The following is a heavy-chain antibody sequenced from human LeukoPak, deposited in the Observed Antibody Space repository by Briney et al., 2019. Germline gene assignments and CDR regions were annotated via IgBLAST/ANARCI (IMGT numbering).Heavy chain of an antibody. V-gene: IGHV1-46*01. Sequence: ASVKVSCKASGYTFTSYYMHWVRQAPGQGLEWMGIINPSGGSTSYAQKFQGRVTMTRDMSTSTVYMELSSLRSEDTAVYYCARDRVAAAGLDYWGQGTLVTVSS. J-gene: IGHJ4*02. CDR1: GYTFTSYY. D-gene: IGHD6-13*01. CDR2: INPSGGST. CDR3: ARDRVAAAGLDY.